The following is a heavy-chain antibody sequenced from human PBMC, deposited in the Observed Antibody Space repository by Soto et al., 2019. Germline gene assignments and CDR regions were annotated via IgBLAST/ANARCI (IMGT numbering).Heavy chain of an antibody. J-gene: IGHJ4*02. CDR3: ARELNTDSSAYYSFAY. D-gene: IGHD3-22*01. V-gene: IGHV1-18*04. Sequence: GASVKVSCKASGYTFTSYGISWVRQAPGQRPEWMGWVSTNNADTNYAQKFQGRVTMTTDKSTTTTYMELRSLRSDDTAVYYCARELNTDSSAYYSFAYWGQGTLVTVSS. CDR1: GYTFTSYG. CDR2: VSTNNADT.